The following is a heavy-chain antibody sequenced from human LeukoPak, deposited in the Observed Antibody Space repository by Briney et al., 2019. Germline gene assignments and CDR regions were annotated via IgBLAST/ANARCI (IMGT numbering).Heavy chain of an antibody. J-gene: IGHJ3*02. V-gene: IGHV4-4*07. D-gene: IGHD3-22*01. Sequence: MTSETLSLTCTVSGGSISSYYWSWIRKPAGKGLEWIGRIYTSGSTNYNPSLKSRVTMSVDTSKNQFSLKLSSVTAADTAVYYCARGNYYDPTTYSRAFDIWGQGTMVTVSS. CDR3: ARGNYYDPTTYSRAFDI. CDR1: GGSISSYY. CDR2: IYTSGST.